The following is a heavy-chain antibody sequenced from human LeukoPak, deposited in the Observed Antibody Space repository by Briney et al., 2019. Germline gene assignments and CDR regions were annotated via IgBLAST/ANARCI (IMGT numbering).Heavy chain of an antibody. V-gene: IGHV4-59*08. D-gene: IGHD3-10*01. CDR2: IYYSGST. CDR1: GGSISSYY. Sequence: SETLSLTCTVSGGSISSYYWSWIRQPPGKGLEWIGYIYYSGSTNYNPSLNSRVTISVDTSKNQFSLKLSSVTAADTAVYYCARHLITMVRGVIIEGAFDIWGQGTMVTVSS. CDR3: ARHLITMVRGVIIEGAFDI. J-gene: IGHJ3*02.